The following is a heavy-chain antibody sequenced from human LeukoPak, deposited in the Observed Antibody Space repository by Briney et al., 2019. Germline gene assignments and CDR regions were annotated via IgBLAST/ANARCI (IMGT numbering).Heavy chain of an antibody. D-gene: IGHD1-26*01. CDR3: ARVKARSGSYSLDY. J-gene: IGHJ4*02. V-gene: IGHV1-18*01. CDR1: GYTFTTYG. Sequence: AAVKVSCKASGYTFTTYGISWVRQAPGQGLEWMGWISAHNGDTNYAQKLQGRVTMTTDTSTSTAYMELRSLRSDDTAVYYCARVKARSGSYSLDYWGQGTLVTVSS. CDR2: ISAHNGDT.